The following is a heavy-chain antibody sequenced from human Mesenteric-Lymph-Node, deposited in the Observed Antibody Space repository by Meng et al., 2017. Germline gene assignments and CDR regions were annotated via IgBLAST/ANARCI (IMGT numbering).Heavy chain of an antibody. CDR1: GYTFTSYA. CDR2: INAGNGNT. V-gene: IGHV1-3*01. CDR3: ARDRREKYYYGSGSYFVYWFDP. D-gene: IGHD3-10*01. J-gene: IGHJ5*02. Sequence: QVQLVQSGAEVKKPGASVKVSCKASGYTFTSYAMHWVRQAPGQRLEWMGWINAGNGNTKYSQKFQGRVTITRDTSASTAYMELSSLRSEDTAVYYCARDRREKYYYGSGSYFVYWFDPWGQGTLVTVSS.